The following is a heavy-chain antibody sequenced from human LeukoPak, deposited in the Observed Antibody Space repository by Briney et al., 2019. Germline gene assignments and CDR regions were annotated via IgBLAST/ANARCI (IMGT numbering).Heavy chain of an antibody. CDR2: FDPEDGET. V-gene: IGHV1-24*01. Sequence: ASVKVSCKASGYTFTGYYMHWVRQAPGKGLEWMGGFDPEDGETIYAQKFQGRVTMTEDTSTDTAYMELSSLRSEDTAVYYCATGSNYLSAGAFDIWGQGTMVTVSS. CDR1: GYTFTGYY. CDR3: ATGSNYLSAGAFDI. D-gene: IGHD4-11*01. J-gene: IGHJ3*02.